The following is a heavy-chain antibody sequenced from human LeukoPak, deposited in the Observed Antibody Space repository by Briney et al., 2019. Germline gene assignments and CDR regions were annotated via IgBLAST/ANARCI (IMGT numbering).Heavy chain of an antibody. CDR3: ARDFTYYDFWSRYSQIQYYYYYMDV. Sequence: PGGSLSLSCAASGFTFSSYAMHWVRQAPGKGLEWVAVISYDGSNKYYAESVKGRFTISRDNSKNTLYLQMNSLRAEDTAVYYCARDFTYYDFWSRYSQIQYYYYYMDVWGKGTTDTVSS. CDR1: GFTFSSYA. D-gene: IGHD3-3*01. CDR2: ISYDGSNK. V-gene: IGHV3-30*01. J-gene: IGHJ6*03.